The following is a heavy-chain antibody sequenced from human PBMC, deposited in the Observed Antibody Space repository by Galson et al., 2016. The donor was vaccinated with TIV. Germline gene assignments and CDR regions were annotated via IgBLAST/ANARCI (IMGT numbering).Heavy chain of an antibody. V-gene: IGHV3-53*01. Sequence: SLRLSCAASGFSVSYKHMIWVRQAPGRGLEWVSLIYSNDDTHHAESVQGRFSISRDTSNNTIYLQMNNLRVEETAVYYCAREGRGGAYPNNFDYWGQGTLVTVSS. CDR3: AREGRGGAYPNNFDY. D-gene: IGHD4/OR15-4a*01. CDR1: GFSVSYKH. J-gene: IGHJ4*02. CDR2: IYSNDDT.